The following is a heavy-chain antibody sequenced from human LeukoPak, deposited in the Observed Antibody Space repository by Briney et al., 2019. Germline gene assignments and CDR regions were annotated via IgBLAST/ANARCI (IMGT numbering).Heavy chain of an antibody. D-gene: IGHD1-26*01. CDR3: AKKGSDGMDV. J-gene: IGHJ6*02. CDR2: LSYDGSGR. V-gene: IGHV3-30*18. Sequence: GGSLRLSCAASGFTFSIYAMHWVRQAPGKGLEWVAVLSYDGSGRYFADSEQGRFTISRDNSKNTLYLQMNSLRPEDTAVYYCAKKGSDGMDVWGQGTTVTVSS. CDR1: GFTFSIYA.